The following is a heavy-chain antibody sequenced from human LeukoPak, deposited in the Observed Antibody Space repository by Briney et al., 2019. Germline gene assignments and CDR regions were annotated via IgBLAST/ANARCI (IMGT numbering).Heavy chain of an antibody. D-gene: IGHD2-2*01. J-gene: IGHJ4*02. V-gene: IGHV4-38-2*02. CDR1: GYSIGSGHY. Sequence: SETLSLTCSVSGYSIGSGHYWGWIRQPPGKGLEWIGSMYQTGSSYYSPSLKSRVTISLDTSKNQISLKLSSVTAADTAVYYCASSPLVGYQLLPNLDYWGQGTLVTVSS. CDR2: MYQTGSS. CDR3: ASSPLVGYQLLPNLDY.